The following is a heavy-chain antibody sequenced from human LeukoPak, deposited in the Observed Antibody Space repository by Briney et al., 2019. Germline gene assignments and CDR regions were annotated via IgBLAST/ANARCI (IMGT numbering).Heavy chain of an antibody. D-gene: IGHD5-12*01. J-gene: IGHJ5*02. Sequence: PSETLSLSCTVSGGSFSSYYWSWIRQPPGKGLEWVGYIYYSGSTNYNTSLKSRVTISLDTSKNQVSLKLSSVIAADTAVYYCVRAVGPVGGYDSPWGQGTLVTVSS. CDR2: IYYSGST. V-gene: IGHV4-59*01. CDR1: GGSFSSYY. CDR3: VRAVGPVGGYDSP.